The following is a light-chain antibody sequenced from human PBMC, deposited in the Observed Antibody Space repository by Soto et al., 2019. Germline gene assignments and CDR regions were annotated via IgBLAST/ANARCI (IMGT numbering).Light chain of an antibody. Sequence: ELVLTQSPGTLSLFPGEGATLSCRASQTVASAYLAWYQQKPGQAPSLLIYGASTRAARTPDRFSGSGSGTDFTLTIRRLEPEDFAVYYCQHYGSSPRTFDQGTKVEIK. CDR1: QTVASAY. CDR3: QHYGSSPRT. V-gene: IGKV3-20*01. CDR2: GAS. J-gene: IGKJ1*01.